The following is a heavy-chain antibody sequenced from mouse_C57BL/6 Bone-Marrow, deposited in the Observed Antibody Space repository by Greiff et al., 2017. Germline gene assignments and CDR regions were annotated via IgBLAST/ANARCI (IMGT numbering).Heavy chain of an antibody. CDR2: ISSGGSYT. Sequence: EVQLVESGGDLVKPGGSLKLSCAASGFTFSSYGMSWVRQTPDKRLEWVATISSGGSYTYYPDSVKGRFTISRDNAKNTLYLQRSRLKSEDTAMYYCARRGCYYGNFLWYFDVWGTGTTVTVSS. CDR1: GFTFSSYG. D-gene: IGHD2-1*01. V-gene: IGHV5-6*01. CDR3: ARRGCYYGNFLWYFDV. J-gene: IGHJ1*03.